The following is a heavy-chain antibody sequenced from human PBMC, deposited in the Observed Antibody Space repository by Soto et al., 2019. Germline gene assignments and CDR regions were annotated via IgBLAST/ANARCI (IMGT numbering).Heavy chain of an antibody. CDR1: GFSFSTHS. D-gene: IGHD3-22*01. V-gene: IGHV3-30*18. Sequence: GGSLRLSCAASGFSFSTHSMHWVRQAPGKGLEWVAVISYDGTNKYYADFVKGRFTISRDNSKNTLYLQMNSLRAEDTAVYYCAKSFYDNSGYYGLLDYWGQGTLVTVSS. CDR3: AKSFYDNSGYYGLLDY. J-gene: IGHJ4*02. CDR2: ISYDGTNK.